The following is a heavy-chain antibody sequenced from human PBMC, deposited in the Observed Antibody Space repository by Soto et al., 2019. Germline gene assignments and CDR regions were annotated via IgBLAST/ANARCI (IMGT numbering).Heavy chain of an antibody. CDR3: ARDRPLTGDQPQYYFDY. CDR2: IYHSGST. D-gene: IGHD7-27*01. Sequence: SETLSLTCAVSGGSISSSNLWSWVRQPPGKGLEGIGEIYHSGSTNYNPSLKSRVTISVDKSKNQFSLKLSSVTAADTAVYYCARDRPLTGDQPQYYFDYWGQGTLVTVSS. J-gene: IGHJ4*02. V-gene: IGHV4-4*02. CDR1: GGSISSSNL.